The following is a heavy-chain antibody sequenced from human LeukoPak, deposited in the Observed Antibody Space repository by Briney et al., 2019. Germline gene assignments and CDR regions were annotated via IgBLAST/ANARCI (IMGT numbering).Heavy chain of an antibody. J-gene: IGHJ6*03. V-gene: IGHV3-23*01. CDR3: AKGYCSSTNCYYYYYMDV. Sequence: GGSLRLSCAASGFTFSSYAMSWVRQAPGKGLDWVSAISGGGGSTYYADSVKGRFTISRDNSKNTLYLQMNSLRAEDTAVYYCAKGYCSSTNCYYYYYMDVWGEGTTVTVSS. CDR1: GFTFSSYA. CDR2: ISGGGGST. D-gene: IGHD2-2*01.